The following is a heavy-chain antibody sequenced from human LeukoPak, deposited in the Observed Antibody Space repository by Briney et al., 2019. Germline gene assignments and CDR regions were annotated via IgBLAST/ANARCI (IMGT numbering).Heavy chain of an antibody. Sequence: SVKVSCKASGGTFSSYAISWVRQAPGQGLEWMGGIIPIFGTANYAQKFQGRVTITTDESTSTAYMELSSLRSEDTAVYYCARSVSTMVRGVIMPMYYFDYWGQGTLVTVSS. V-gene: IGHV1-69*05. CDR2: IIPIFGTA. CDR1: GGTFSSYA. D-gene: IGHD3-10*01. CDR3: ARSVSTMVRGVIMPMYYFDY. J-gene: IGHJ4*02.